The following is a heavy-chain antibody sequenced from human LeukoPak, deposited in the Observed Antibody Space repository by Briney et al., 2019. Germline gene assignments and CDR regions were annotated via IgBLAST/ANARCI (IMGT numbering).Heavy chain of an antibody. D-gene: IGHD6-6*01. V-gene: IGHV3-23*01. CDR2: ISGSGGST. CDR1: GFTFSSYG. J-gene: IGHJ5*02. Sequence: PGGSLRLSCAASGFTFSSYGMSWVRQAPGKWLEWVSAISGSGGSTYYADSVKGRFTISRDNAKNSLYLQMNSLRVEDRAVYYCARGSSNVAARNNWFDPWGQGTLVTVSS. CDR3: ARGSSNVAARNNWFDP.